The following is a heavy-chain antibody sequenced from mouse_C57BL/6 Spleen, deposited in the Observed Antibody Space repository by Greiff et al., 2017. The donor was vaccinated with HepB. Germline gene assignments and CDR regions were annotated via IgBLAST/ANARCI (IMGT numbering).Heavy chain of an antibody. D-gene: IGHD2-5*01. CDR2: ISSGSITI. V-gene: IGHV5-17*01. J-gene: IGHJ4*01. CDR3: ARAYYSNHYAMDY. CDR1: GFTFSDYG. Sequence: EVMLVESGGGLVKPGGSLKLSCAASGFTFSDYGMHWVRQAPEKGLEWVAYISSGSITIYYADTVKGRFTISRDNAKNTLFLQMTSLRSEDTAMYYCARAYYSNHYAMDYWGQGTSVTVSS.